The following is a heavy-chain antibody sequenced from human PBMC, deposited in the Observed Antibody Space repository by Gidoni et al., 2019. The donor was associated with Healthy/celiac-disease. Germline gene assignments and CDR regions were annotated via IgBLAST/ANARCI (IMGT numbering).Heavy chain of an antibody. CDR2: ISGSGVST. J-gene: IGHJ4*02. Sequence: EVQLLESGGGLVKAGGDRRRSCAASGATFSSYAMGWVRQAPGKGLEWVSAISGSGVSTYYADSVKGRFTISRDNSKNTLYLQMNSLRAEDTAVYYCAKDRAWGGWSLYGYWGQGTLVTVSS. V-gene: IGHV3-23*01. D-gene: IGHD6-19*01. CDR1: GATFSSYA. CDR3: AKDRAWGGWSLYGY.